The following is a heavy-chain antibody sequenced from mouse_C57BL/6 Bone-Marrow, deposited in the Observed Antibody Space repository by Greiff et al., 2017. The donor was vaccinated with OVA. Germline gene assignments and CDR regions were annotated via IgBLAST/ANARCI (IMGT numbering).Heavy chain of an antibody. J-gene: IGHJ3*01. CDR1: GYTFTSYW. CDR3: ARGGDYTVVATRFAY. V-gene: IGHV1-61*01. D-gene: IGHD1-1*01. Sequence: VQLQQSGAELVRPGSSVKLSCKASGYTFTSYWMDWVKQRPGQGLEWIGNIYPSDSETHYNQKFKDKATLTVDKSSSTAYMQLSSLTSVDSAVYYCARGGDYTVVATRFAYWGQGTLVTVSA. CDR2: IYPSDSET.